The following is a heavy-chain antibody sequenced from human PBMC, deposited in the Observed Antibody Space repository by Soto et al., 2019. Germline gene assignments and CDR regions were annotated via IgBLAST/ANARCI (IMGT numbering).Heavy chain of an antibody. J-gene: IGHJ6*02. CDR1: GGSFSGYY. CDR2: INHSGIT. D-gene: IGHD6-13*01. CDR3: ARRAAAGHNRYYGMNV. Sequence: SETLSLTCAVYGGSFSGYYWSWIRQPPGKGLEWIGEINHSGITNYNPSLKSRVTISVDTSKNQFSLKLSSVTAADTAVYYCARRAAAGHNRYYGMNVWGPGTTTTV. V-gene: IGHV4-34*01.